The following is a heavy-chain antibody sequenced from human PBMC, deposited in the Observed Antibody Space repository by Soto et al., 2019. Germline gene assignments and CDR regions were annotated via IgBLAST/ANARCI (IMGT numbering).Heavy chain of an antibody. CDR1: GGSMTSYY. Sequence: SETLSLTCTVSGGSMTSYYWTWIRQPAGKGLEWIGRVYSSGGTHYNPSLKSRVTISLDTSKNQFSLRLLSVTDADTAVYYCARVYGGNSVLGYYYYGMDVWGQGTTVTVSS. CDR2: VYSSGGT. CDR3: ARVYGGNSVLGYYYYGMDV. V-gene: IGHV4-4*07. D-gene: IGHD4-17*01. J-gene: IGHJ6*02.